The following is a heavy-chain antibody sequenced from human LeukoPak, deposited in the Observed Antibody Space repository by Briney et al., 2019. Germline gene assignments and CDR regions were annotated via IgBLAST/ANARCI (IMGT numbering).Heavy chain of an antibody. CDR1: GGSISSYY. V-gene: IGHV4-59*01. D-gene: IGHD3-10*01. J-gene: IGHJ6*03. Sequence: PSETLSLTCTVSGGSISSYYWSWIRQPPGKGLEGIGYIYYSGSTNYNPSLKSRVTISVDTSKNQFSLKLSSVTAADTAAYYCARVEEGYGSGRRENYYYYYMDVWGKGTTVTISS. CDR2: IYYSGST. CDR3: ARVEEGYGSGRRENYYYYYMDV.